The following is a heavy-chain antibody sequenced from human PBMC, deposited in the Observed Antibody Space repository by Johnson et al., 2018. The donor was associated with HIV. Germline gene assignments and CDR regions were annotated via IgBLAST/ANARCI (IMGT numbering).Heavy chain of an antibody. CDR2: ISWAGGST. CDR1: GFTFDGYT. Sequence: VQLVESGGVVVQPGGSLRLSCAASGFTFDGYTMHWVRQAPGKGLEWVAVISWAGGSTYYADSVMGRFTISRDKSKNSLYLQRNSLRAGDAAVYYCARGQQGVGADAFDIWGQGTMVTVSS. V-gene: IGHV3-43*01. CDR3: ARGQQGVGADAFDI. J-gene: IGHJ3*02. D-gene: IGHD3-16*01.